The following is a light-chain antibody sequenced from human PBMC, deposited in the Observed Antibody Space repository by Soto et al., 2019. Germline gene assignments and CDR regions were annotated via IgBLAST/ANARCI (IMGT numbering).Light chain of an antibody. Sequence: QSVLTQPPSASGSPGQSITISCTATSSDVGSFNYVSWYQHHPGKAPKLMIYEVTSRPSGVSNRFSGSKSGNTASLTISGLQAEDEADYYCASYATSTTLDVFGSGTKVTVL. V-gene: IGLV2-14*01. CDR3: ASYATSTTLDV. J-gene: IGLJ1*01. CDR2: EVT. CDR1: SSDVGSFNY.